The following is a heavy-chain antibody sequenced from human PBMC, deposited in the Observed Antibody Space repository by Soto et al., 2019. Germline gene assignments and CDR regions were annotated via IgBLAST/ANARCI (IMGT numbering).Heavy chain of an antibody. Sequence: ASVKVSCKVSGYTLIELSMHWVRQAPGKGLEWLGRFDPEHGETFYAQKFQGRVTMTADTFRDTAYMELSSLRSEDTAVYFCATVLRRRWELIHVAFDVWGQGTMVTVSS. D-gene: IGHD1-26*01. J-gene: IGHJ3*01. CDR1: GYTLIELS. CDR2: FDPEHGET. CDR3: ATVLRRRWELIHVAFDV. V-gene: IGHV1-24*01.